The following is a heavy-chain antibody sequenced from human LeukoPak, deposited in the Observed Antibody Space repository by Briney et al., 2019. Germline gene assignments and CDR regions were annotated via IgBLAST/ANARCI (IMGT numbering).Heavy chain of an antibody. V-gene: IGHV3-48*03. J-gene: IGHJ4*02. CDR2: ISSSGSAI. CDR1: GFTLSSYE. Sequence: GGALRLSCAHSGFTLSSYEMNWVRSAPGKGGEGVSYISSSGSAIYYADSVKGRFTISRDNAQNPLYLQMNSLRAQGTGGYFCSRVRAMIVDYWGKGTLVTVSS. D-gene: IGHD3-22*01. CDR3: SRVRAMIVDY.